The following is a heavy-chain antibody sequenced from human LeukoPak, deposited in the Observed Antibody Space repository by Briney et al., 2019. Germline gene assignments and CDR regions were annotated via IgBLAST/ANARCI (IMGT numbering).Heavy chain of an antibody. CDR2: FSGSDGNS. CDR1: GFTFNNYA. J-gene: IGHJ4*01. CDR3: ARDRAEYCGGNCYLGPDY. V-gene: IGHV3-23*01. D-gene: IGHD2-21*02. Sequence: PGGFLRLSCAASGFTFNNYAMNWARQAPGKGLEWVSIFSGSDGNSYYADSVKGRFTMSRDNSKSTVYLLLNSLRAEDTAIYYCARDRAEYCGGNCYLGPDYWGQGTLVTVSS.